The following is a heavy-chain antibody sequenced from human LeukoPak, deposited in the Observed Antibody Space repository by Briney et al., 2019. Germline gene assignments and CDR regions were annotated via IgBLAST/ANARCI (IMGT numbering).Heavy chain of an antibody. CDR2: INHSGST. J-gene: IGHJ5*02. CDR3: ARGPGVVPTGPPFDP. D-gene: IGHD2-2*01. Sequence: SETLSLTCAVYGGSFSGHYWSWIRQPPGKGLEWIGEINHSGSTNYNPSLKSRVTISVDTSMNQFSLKLSSVTAADTAVYYCARGPGVVPTGPPFDPWGQGTLVTVSS. CDR1: GGSFSGHY. V-gene: IGHV4-34*01.